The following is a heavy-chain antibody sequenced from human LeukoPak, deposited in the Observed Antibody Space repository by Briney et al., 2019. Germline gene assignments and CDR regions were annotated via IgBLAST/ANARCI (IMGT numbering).Heavy chain of an antibody. J-gene: IGHJ6*02. Sequence: GGSLRLSCAASGFTFSSYAMSWVRQAPGKGLEWVSAISGSGGSTYYADSVKGRFTISRDNSKNTLYLQMNSLRAEDTAVYYCARGYYGDYGGHYYYGMDVWGQGTTVTVSS. D-gene: IGHD4-17*01. CDR1: GFTFSSYA. CDR3: ARGYYGDYGGHYYYGMDV. CDR2: ISGSGGST. V-gene: IGHV3-23*01.